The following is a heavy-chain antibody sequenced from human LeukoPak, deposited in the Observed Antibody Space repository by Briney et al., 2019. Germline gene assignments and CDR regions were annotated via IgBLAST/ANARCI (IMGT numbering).Heavy chain of an antibody. CDR3: ATDYTSYYYYYMDV. Sequence: GGSLRLSCAASGFTFSSYAMSWVRQAPGKGLEWVSAISGSGGSTYYADSVKGRFTISRDNSKNTLYLQMNSLRAEDTAVYYCATDYTSYYYYYMDVWGKGTTVTVSS. J-gene: IGHJ6*03. V-gene: IGHV3-23*01. D-gene: IGHD4-11*01. CDR2: ISGSGGST. CDR1: GFTFSSYA.